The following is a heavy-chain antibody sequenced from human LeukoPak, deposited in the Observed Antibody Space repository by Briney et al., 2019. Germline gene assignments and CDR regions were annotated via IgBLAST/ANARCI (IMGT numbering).Heavy chain of an antibody. CDR3: ARDDKQVAGLDY. J-gene: IGHJ4*02. CDR2: ISYDGSNK. CDR1: GFTFSSYA. Sequence: GGSLRLSCAASGFTFSSYAMHWVRQAPGKGLEWVAVISYDGSNKYYADSVKGRFTISRDNSKDTLYLQMNSLRAEDTAVYYCARDDKQVAGLDYWGQGTLVTVSS. V-gene: IGHV3-30*14. D-gene: IGHD6-6*01.